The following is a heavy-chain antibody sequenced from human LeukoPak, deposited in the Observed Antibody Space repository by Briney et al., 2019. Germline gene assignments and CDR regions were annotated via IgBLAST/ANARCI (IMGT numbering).Heavy chain of an antibody. CDR2: IYYSGST. CDR1: GGSISSSSYY. D-gene: IGHD2-2*01. V-gene: IGHV4-39*01. CDR3: AGVPAAHYYYYYGMDV. J-gene: IGHJ6*02. Sequence: ETLSLTCTVSGGSISSSSYYWVWIRQPPGKGLEWIGSIYYSGSTYYNPSLKSRVTISVDTSKNQFSLKLSSVTAADTAVYYCAGVPAAHYYYYYGMDVWGQGTTVTVSS.